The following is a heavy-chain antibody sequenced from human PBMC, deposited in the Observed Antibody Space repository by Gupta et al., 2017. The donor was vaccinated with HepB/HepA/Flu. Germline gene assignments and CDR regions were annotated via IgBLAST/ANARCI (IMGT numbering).Heavy chain of an antibody. V-gene: IGHV3-43*02. J-gene: IGHJ3*02. D-gene: IGHD6-6*01. Sequence: EVQLVESGGGVVQPGGSLRLSCAASGFTFDDYAMHWVRQAPGKGLEWVSLISGDGGSTYYADSVKGRFTISRDNSKNSLYLQMNSLRTEDTALYYCAKDMAYRPYSSSEDAFDIWGQGTMVTVSS. CDR2: ISGDGGST. CDR1: GFTFDDYA. CDR3: AKDMAYRPYSSSEDAFDI.